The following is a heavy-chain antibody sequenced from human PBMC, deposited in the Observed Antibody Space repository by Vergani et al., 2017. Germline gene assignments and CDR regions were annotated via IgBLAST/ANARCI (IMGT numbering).Heavy chain of an antibody. V-gene: IGHV3-23*01. J-gene: IGHJ6*02. CDR3: AKFIVVVVAATRSNYYYGMDV. D-gene: IGHD2-15*01. CDR1: GFTFSSYA. Sequence: EVQLLESGGGLVQPGGSLRLSCAASGFTFSSYAMSWVRQAPGKGLEWVSAISGSGGSTYYADSVKGRFTISRDNSKNTLYLQMNSLRAEDTAVYYCAKFIVVVVAATRSNYYYGMDVWGQGTTVTGSS. CDR2: ISGSGGST.